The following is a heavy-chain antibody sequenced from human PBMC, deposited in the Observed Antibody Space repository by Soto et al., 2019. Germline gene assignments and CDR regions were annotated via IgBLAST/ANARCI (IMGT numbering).Heavy chain of an antibody. J-gene: IGHJ6*02. V-gene: IGHV6-1*01. Sequence: SQTLSLTCAISGDSVSSNSATWNWIRQSPSRGLEWLGRTYYRSKWYNDYGVSVKSRITIDPDTSKNQFSLQLNSVTPEDTAVYYCTRDPEYFYDIRGTRYYYQYGMDVRGQRTTVTGSS. CDR1: GDSVSSNSAT. CDR2: TYYRSKWYN. D-gene: IGHD3-22*01. CDR3: TRDPEYFYDIRGTRYYYQYGMDV.